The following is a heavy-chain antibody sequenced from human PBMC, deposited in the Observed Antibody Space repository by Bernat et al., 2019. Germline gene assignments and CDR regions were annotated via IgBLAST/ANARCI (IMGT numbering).Heavy chain of an antibody. CDR1: GFSLSTNGVG. CDR2: IYWDDDK. CDR3: AHGGTLSGSWDSGWLDF. J-gene: IGHJ5*01. V-gene: IGHV2-5*02. Sequence: QITLKESGPTLVKSTQTLTLTCTFSGFSLSTNGVGVAWIRQPPGKALEWLAVIYWDDDKRYSPSLKSRLTISKDTSRNQVVYTMRDMDPVDTATYYCAHGGTLSGSWDSGWLDFWGQGTLVTVSS. D-gene: IGHD6-13*01.